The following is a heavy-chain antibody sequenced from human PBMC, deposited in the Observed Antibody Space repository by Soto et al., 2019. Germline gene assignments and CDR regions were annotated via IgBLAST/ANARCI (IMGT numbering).Heavy chain of an antibody. D-gene: IGHD4-4*01. Sequence: ASVKVSCKASGYTFTSYDINWVRQATGQGLEWMGWMNPNSGNTAYAQKFQGRVTMTRNTSISTAYMELSSLRSEDTAVYYCASSYSNYALIDYYYYGMDVWGQGTTVTVSS. CDR2: MNPNSGNT. J-gene: IGHJ6*02. CDR3: ASSYSNYALIDYYYYGMDV. CDR1: GYTFTSYD. V-gene: IGHV1-8*01.